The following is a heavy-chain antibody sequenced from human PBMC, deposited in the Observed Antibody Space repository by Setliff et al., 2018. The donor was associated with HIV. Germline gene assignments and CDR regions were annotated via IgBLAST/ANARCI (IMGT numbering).Heavy chain of an antibody. CDR2: ISPSGTYI. CDR3: ARDPPWNYDSSGYPYYFDY. CDR1: GFTFSCYS. J-gene: IGHJ4*02. Sequence: GESLRLSCAASGFTFSCYSMNWVRQAPGKGLEWVSFISPSGTYIHYADSLKGRFTISRDNAKNSLYPQMNSLRAEDTAVYYCARDPPWNYDSSGYPYYFDYWGQGTLVTVSS. D-gene: IGHD3-22*01. V-gene: IGHV3-21*01.